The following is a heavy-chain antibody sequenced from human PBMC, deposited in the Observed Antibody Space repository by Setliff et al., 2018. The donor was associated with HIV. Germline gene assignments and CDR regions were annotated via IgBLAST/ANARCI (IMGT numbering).Heavy chain of an antibody. Sequence: GASVKVSCKASGYNFTSNGISWVRQAPGQGLEWMGRISASKGNTKYTQDFQGRVTMTTDTSTSTVYMELRSLRSDDTAVYYCARDQGFWSGFTYNYYMDVWGKGTTVTVS. J-gene: IGHJ6*03. V-gene: IGHV1-18*01. CDR1: GYNFTSNG. CDR2: ISASKGNT. D-gene: IGHD3-3*01. CDR3: ARDQGFWSGFTYNYYMDV.